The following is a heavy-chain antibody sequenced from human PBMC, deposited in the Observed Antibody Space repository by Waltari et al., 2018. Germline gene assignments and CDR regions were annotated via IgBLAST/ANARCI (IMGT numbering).Heavy chain of an antibody. J-gene: IGHJ4*02. Sequence: EVQLVESGGGLVKPGGSLRLSCAASGFTFSRYSMNWVRQAPGKGREWVSSISSSISYIYYADSVKGRFTISRDNAKNSLYLQMNSLRAEDTAVYYCAREVAVAGLDDWGQGTLVTVSS. CDR3: AREVAVAGLDD. CDR2: ISSSISYI. D-gene: IGHD6-19*01. V-gene: IGHV3-21*01. CDR1: GFTFSRYS.